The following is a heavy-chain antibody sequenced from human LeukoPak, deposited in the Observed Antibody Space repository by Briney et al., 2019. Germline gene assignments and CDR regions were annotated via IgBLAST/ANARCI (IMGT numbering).Heavy chain of an antibody. Sequence: GGSLSLSCAASAFTFSKIAMTWVRPGPGKGLEWVLGTSGSGGTTYYADSVKGRFTISRDNSKNTLYLQMNSLRAEDTAVYYCAKAVGISRAGVDFWGQGTLLTVSS. CDR2: TSGSGGTT. D-gene: IGHD1-14*01. CDR3: AKAVGISRAGVDF. CDR1: AFTFSKIA. V-gene: IGHV3-23*01. J-gene: IGHJ4*01.